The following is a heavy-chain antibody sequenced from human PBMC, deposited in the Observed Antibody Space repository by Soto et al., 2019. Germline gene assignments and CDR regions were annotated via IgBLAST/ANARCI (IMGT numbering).Heavy chain of an antibody. CDR2: ISYDGSNK. V-gene: IGHV3-30*18. J-gene: IGHJ4*02. Sequence: PGGSLRLSCAASGFTFSSYAMSWVRQAPGKGLEWVAAISYDGSNKHYVDSVKGRFSISRDNSKNTLYLQMNSLRAEDTAVYYCAKDMEQWQFAGHDYWGRGTLVTVSS. D-gene: IGHD6-19*01. CDR3: AKDMEQWQFAGHDY. CDR1: GFTFSSYA.